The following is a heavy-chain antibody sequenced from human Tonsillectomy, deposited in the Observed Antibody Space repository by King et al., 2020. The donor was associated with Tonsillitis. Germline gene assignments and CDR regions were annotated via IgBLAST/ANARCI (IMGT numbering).Heavy chain of an antibody. CDR3: ARDRLSDSNYCDY. V-gene: IGHV3-33*08. D-gene: IGHD3-16*02. Sequence: VQLVESGGGVVQPGGSLRLSCAASGFTFSHYGMHWVRQAPGKGLEWVAVMWFDGKNKYYADSVKGRFTVSRDTSQNTLYLHMNSLRAEDTAVYYCARDRLSDSNYCDYWGQGTLVTVSS. CDR2: MWFDGKNK. CDR1: GFTFSHYG. J-gene: IGHJ4*02.